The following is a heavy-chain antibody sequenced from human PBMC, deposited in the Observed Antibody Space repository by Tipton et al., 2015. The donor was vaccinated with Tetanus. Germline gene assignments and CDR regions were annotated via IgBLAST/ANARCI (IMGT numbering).Heavy chain of an antibody. D-gene: IGHD2-15*01. Sequence: AASGFIFSSYGIHWVRQAPGKGLEWVAVTWYDGTDQYYADSVKGRFTLSRDNSKNTLYLEMNSLRAEDTALYYCAREADCSGGSCFSGDFDNWGQGTQVTVSS. V-gene: IGHV3-33*01. CDR1: GFIFSSYG. CDR2: TWYDGTDQ. CDR3: AREADCSGGSCFSGDFDN. J-gene: IGHJ4*02.